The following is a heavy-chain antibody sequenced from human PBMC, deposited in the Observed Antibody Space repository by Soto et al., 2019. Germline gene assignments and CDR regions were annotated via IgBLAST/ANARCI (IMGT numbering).Heavy chain of an antibody. CDR2: IYFTGNT. D-gene: IGHD6-25*01. V-gene: IGHV4-39*01. Sequence: SETLSLTCTASGGSITSSSHFWGWVRQPPGKGLEWTGTIYFTGNTYYTPSLKSRLTMSIDTSKNEFSLRLNSVTAADTAVYYCAGQTFTIAAASYGRSNWFDPWGPGTLVTVSS. J-gene: IGHJ5*02. CDR3: AGQTFTIAAASYGRSNWFDP. CDR1: GGSITSSSHF.